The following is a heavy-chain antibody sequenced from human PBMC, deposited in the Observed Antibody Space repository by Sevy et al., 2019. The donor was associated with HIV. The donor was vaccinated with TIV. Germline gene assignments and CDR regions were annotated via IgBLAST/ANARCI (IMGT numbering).Heavy chain of an antibody. CDR3: QVYGDYSDAFDI. Sequence: SETLSLTCTVSGGSISSYYWSWIRQPAGKGLEWIGRIYTSGSTNYNPSLKSRVTISVDTSKNQFSLKLSSVTAADTAVYYCQVYGDYSDAFDIWGQGTMVTVSS. CDR1: GGSISSYY. V-gene: IGHV4-4*07. D-gene: IGHD4-17*01. CDR2: IYTSGST. J-gene: IGHJ3*02.